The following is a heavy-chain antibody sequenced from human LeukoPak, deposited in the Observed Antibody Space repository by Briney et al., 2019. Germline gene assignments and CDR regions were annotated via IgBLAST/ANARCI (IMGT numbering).Heavy chain of an antibody. CDR3: ATPSPCGGDCYSARFDY. J-gene: IGHJ4*02. CDR1: GYTLTELS. D-gene: IGHD2-21*02. V-gene: IGHV1-24*01. CDR2: FDPEDGET. Sequence: ASVKVSCKVSGYTLTELSMHWVRRAPGKGLEWMGGFDPEDGETIYAQKFQGRVTMTEDTSTDTAYMDLRSLRSEDTAVYYCATPSPCGGDCYSARFDYWGQGTLVTVSS.